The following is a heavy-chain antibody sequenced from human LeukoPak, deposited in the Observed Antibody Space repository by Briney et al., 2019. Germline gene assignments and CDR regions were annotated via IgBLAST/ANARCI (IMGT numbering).Heavy chain of an antibody. CDR1: GGSISSGGYY. Sequence: ASETLSLTCTVSGGSISSGGYYWSWIRQHPGKGLEWIGYIYYSGSTYYNPSLKSRVTISVDTSKNQFSLKLSSVTAADTAVYYCARDRTEDFRSGYHYGMDVWGQGTTVTVSS. CDR2: IYYSGST. J-gene: IGHJ6*02. V-gene: IGHV4-31*03. D-gene: IGHD3-3*01. CDR3: ARDRTEDFRSGYHYGMDV.